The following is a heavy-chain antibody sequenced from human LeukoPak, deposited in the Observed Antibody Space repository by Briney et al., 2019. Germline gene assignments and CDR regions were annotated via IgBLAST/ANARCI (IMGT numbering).Heavy chain of an antibody. CDR3: ARAGGWAPWYFDY. Sequence: ASVKVSCKVSGYTLTELSMHWVRQAPGQGLEWMGWISAYNGNTNYAQKLQGRVTMTTDTSTSTAYMELRSLRSDDTAAYYCARAGGWAPWYFDYWGQGTLVTVSS. V-gene: IGHV1-18*01. CDR1: GYTLTELS. D-gene: IGHD3-16*01. J-gene: IGHJ4*02. CDR2: ISAYNGNT.